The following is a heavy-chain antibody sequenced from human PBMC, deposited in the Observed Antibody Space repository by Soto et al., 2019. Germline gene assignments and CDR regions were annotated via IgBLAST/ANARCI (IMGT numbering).Heavy chain of an antibody. CDR1: SGSISSSNW. Sequence: PSETLSLTCAVSSGSISSSNWWSWVRQPPGKGLEWIGEIYHSGSTNYNPSLKSRVTISVDKSKNQFSLKLSSVSAADTAVYYCARGQDDYSENWFDPWGQGTLVPVSS. CDR2: IYHSGST. V-gene: IGHV4-4*02. J-gene: IGHJ5*02. D-gene: IGHD4-4*01. CDR3: ARGQDDYSENWFDP.